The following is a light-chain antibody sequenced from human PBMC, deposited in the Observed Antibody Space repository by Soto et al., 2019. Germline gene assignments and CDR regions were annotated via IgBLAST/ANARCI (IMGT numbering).Light chain of an antibody. V-gene: IGKV3-15*01. J-gene: IGKJ1*01. Sequence: EILMTQSPATLPVSPGERATLSCRVSQSVSANLAWYQHKPGQAPRLLIYGTSTRATGIPARFSGSGSGTHFILSISSLQSEDFAIYYCQQYSDWPRTFGQGTKVEIK. CDR1: QSVSAN. CDR3: QQYSDWPRT. CDR2: GTS.